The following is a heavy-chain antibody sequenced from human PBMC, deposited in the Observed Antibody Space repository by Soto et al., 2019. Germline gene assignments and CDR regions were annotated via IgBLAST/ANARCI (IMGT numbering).Heavy chain of an antibody. D-gene: IGHD2-8*01. V-gene: IGHV1-18*04. CDR3: ARRLCTTSSCTSQLGMDV. CDR2: ISAYNNYT. Sequence: ASVKVSCKASGYTFTNCQFTWVRQAPGQVLEWMGWISAYNNYTKYAENFQDRFTMTTDPSTTTAYMDLRSLRSDDTAVYYCARRLCTTSSCTSQLGMDVWGQGTTVTVS. CDR1: GYTFTNCQ. J-gene: IGHJ6*02.